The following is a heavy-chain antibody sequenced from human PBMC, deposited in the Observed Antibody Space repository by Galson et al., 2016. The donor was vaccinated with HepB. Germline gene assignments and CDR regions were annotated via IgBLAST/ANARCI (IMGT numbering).Heavy chain of an antibody. CDR2: IYYTGST. CDR1: GGSISSGGYY. D-gene: IGHD1-14*01. J-gene: IGHJ4*02. CDR3: ARTGAIKSGNHFPEY. V-gene: IGHV4-31*03. Sequence: TLSLTCTVSGGSISSGGYYWSWIRQHPGKGLERIGYIYYTGSTNYNPSLKSRVTISVGTSKNHFSLNVTSMTAADTAVYYCARTGAIKSGNHFPEYWGQGTLVTVSS.